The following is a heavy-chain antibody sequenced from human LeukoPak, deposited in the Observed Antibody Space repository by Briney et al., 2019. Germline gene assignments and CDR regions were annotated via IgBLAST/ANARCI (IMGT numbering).Heavy chain of an antibody. D-gene: IGHD4-17*01. V-gene: IGHV4-30-4*01. CDR3: ARGLFTVTPFDY. Sequence: SQTLSLTCTVSGGSISSGDYYWSWIRQPPGKGLEWIGYIYYSGSTYYNPSLKSRVTISVDTSKNQFSLKLSSVTAADTAVYYCARGLFTVTPFDYWGQGTLVTVSS. J-gene: IGHJ4*02. CDR1: GGSISSGDYY. CDR2: IYYSGST.